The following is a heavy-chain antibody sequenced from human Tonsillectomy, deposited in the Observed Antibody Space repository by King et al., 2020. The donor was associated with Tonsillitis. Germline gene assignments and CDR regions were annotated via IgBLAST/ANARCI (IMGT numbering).Heavy chain of an antibody. CDR1: GFTFSSSA. Sequence: VQLVESGGGLVQPGGSLRLSCAASGFTFSSSAMSWVRQAPGKGLEWGSAISGSGGSTYYADSVKGRFTISRDNSKNTLYLQMNSLRAEDTAVYYCAKDPRGIRGWPLYGMDVWGQGTTVTVSS. CDR3: AKDPRGIRGWPLYGMDV. CDR2: ISGSGGST. V-gene: IGHV3-23*04. J-gene: IGHJ6*02. D-gene: IGHD3-16*01.